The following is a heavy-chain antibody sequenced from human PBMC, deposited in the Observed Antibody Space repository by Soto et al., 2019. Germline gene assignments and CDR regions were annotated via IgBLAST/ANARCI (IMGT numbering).Heavy chain of an antibody. D-gene: IGHD2-15*01. CDR3: ATVSGGSCHN. V-gene: IGHV3-43*01. CDR2: ISWDGGST. CDR1: GFTFDDYT. Sequence: EVQLVESGGVVVQPGGSLRLSCAASGFTFDDYTMHWVLQAPGKGLEWVSLISWDGGSTYYADSVKGRFTITRDNSKNSLYLQMNRLRTEDTALYYCATVSGGSCHNWGQGTLVTVSS. J-gene: IGHJ4*02.